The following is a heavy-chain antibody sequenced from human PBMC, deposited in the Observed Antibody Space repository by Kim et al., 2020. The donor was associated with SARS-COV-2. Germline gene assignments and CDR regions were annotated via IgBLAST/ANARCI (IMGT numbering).Heavy chain of an antibody. Sequence: SETLSLTCAVYGGSFSGYYWSWIRQPPGKGLEWIGEINHSGSTNYNPSLKSRVTISVDTSKNQFSLKLSSVTAADTAVYYCARILGYYGSGSPARYFDLWGRGTLVTVSS. J-gene: IGHJ2*01. V-gene: IGHV4-34*01. D-gene: IGHD3-10*01. CDR3: ARILGYYGSGSPARYFDL. CDR1: GGSFSGYY. CDR2: INHSGST.